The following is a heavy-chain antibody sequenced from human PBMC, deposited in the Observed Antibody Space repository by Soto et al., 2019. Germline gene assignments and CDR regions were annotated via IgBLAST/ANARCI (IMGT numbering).Heavy chain of an antibody. Sequence: GGSLRLSCAASGFRFGADCMGWVRQAPGKGLERVANIKEDGSERRYVDSVKGRFTISRDNAENSLYLQMNSLRADDTAVYYCMRVRSFRDFDYWGRGTLVTVSS. V-gene: IGHV3-7*01. J-gene: IGHJ4*02. CDR2: IKEDGSER. CDR3: MRVRSFRDFDY. CDR1: GFRFGADC. D-gene: IGHD1-26*01.